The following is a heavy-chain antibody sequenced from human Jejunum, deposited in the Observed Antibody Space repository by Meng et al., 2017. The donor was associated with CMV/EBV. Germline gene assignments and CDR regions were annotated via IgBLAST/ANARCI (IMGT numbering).Heavy chain of an antibody. CDR2: INPWSGDT. CDR3: ARDPHSWSGVFEY. D-gene: IGHD1-26*01. Sequence: SGYPFPSYSHPLVRRAPGQGLEWMGWINPWSGDTKSAHSLQGRVTLTRDTSTNTAFMDLTSLTSDDTAVYYCARDPHSWSGVFEYWAQGTLVTVSS. J-gene: IGHJ4*02. CDR1: GYPFPSYS. V-gene: IGHV1-2*02.